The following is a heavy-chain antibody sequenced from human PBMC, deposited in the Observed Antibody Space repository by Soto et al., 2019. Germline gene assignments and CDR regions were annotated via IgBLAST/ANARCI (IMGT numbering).Heavy chain of an antibody. CDR3: ARDGHPFYYYDSSGYYHDNWFDP. CDR1: GYTFTSYG. Sequence: ASVKVSCKASGYTFTSYGISWVRQAAGQRLEWMGWISAYNGNTNYAQKLQGRVTMTTDTSASTAYMELRSLRSDDTAVYYCARDGHPFYYYDSSGYYHDNWFDPWGQGTLVTVSS. J-gene: IGHJ5*02. CDR2: ISAYNGNT. D-gene: IGHD3-22*01. V-gene: IGHV1-18*01.